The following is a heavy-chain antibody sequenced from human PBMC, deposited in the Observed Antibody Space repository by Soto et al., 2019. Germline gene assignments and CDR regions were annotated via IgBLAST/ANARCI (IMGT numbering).Heavy chain of an antibody. V-gene: IGHV5-51*01. D-gene: IGHD5-12*01. J-gene: IGHJ6*02. CDR3: ARLLRDGYTHYYGMDV. Sequence: GESLKISCKGSGYSFTSYWIGWVRQMPGKGLEWMGIIYPGDSDTRYSPSFQGQVTISADKSISTAYLQWSSLKASDTAMYYCARLLRDGYTHYYGMDVWGQGTTVTVSS. CDR1: GYSFTSYW. CDR2: IYPGDSDT.